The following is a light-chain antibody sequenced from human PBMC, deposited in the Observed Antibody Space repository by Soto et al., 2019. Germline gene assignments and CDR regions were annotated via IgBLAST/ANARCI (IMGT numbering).Light chain of an antibody. CDR3: QQYQIYPLT. Sequence: DIQMTQSPSSLSASVGDRVIITCRANQDISSNLAWFQQKPGEAPKSLIYAASSLHNGVPSKFSGSGSGRDFTLTSSSLQPEDFATYYCQQYQIYPLTFGQGTRL. V-gene: IGKV1-16*02. CDR2: AAS. CDR1: QDISSN. J-gene: IGKJ5*01.